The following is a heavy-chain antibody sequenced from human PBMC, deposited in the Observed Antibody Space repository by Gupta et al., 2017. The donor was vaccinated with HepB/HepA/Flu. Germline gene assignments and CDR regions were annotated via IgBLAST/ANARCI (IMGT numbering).Heavy chain of an antibody. Sequence: QVQLVESGGGVVQPGRSLSLSCVVSGFTFSTYDMHWVRQAPGKGLEWVAVISYDGNKKYYADSMKGRFTISRDNSKNTLYLQMNSLRAEDTAVYYCAKDQAAYCGGDCYAWRGQIDNYWGQGTLVTVSS. CDR1: GFTFSTYD. CDR3: AKDQAAYCGGDCYAWRGQIDNY. CDR2: ISYDGNKK. D-gene: IGHD2-21*01. V-gene: IGHV3-30*18. J-gene: IGHJ4*02.